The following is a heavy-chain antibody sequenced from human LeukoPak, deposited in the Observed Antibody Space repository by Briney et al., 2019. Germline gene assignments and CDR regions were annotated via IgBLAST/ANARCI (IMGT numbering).Heavy chain of an antibody. J-gene: IGHJ4*02. D-gene: IGHD2-2*01. V-gene: IGHV3-23*01. CDR3: AKGSSASHPYYFDY. Sequence: PGGSLRLSCAASGFTFSSYAMSWVRQAPGKGLEWVSAISTDGRSTYYADSVKGRFTISRDSSKSTLFLQMDSLTAEDTAVYYCAKGSSASHPYYFDYWGQGTLVTVSS. CDR2: ISTDGRST. CDR1: GFTFSSYA.